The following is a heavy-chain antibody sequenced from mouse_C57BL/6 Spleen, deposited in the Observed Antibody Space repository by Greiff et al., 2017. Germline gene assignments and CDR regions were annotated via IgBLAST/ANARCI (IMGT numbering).Heavy chain of an antibody. J-gene: IGHJ2*01. CDR1: GFTFSSYT. Sequence: EVKLVESGGGLVKPGGSLKLSCAASGFTFSSYTMSWVRQTPEKRLEWVATISGGGGNTYYPDSVKGRFTISRDNAKNTLYLQMSSLRSEDTALYYCAGATMVTTNFDYWGQGTTLTVSS. D-gene: IGHD2-2*01. V-gene: IGHV5-9*01. CDR3: AGATMVTTNFDY. CDR2: ISGGGGNT.